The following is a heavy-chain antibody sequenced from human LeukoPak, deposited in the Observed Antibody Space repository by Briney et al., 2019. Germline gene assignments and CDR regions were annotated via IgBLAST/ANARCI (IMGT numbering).Heavy chain of an antibody. D-gene: IGHD7-27*01. V-gene: IGHV3-48*04. CDR2: ISSSSSTI. Sequence: GGSLRLSCAASGFTFSSYSMNWVRQAPGKGLEWVSYISSSSSTIYYADPVKGRFTISRDNAKNSLYLQMNSLRAEDTAVYYCARGGGTKGSLGTFDIWGQGTMVTVSS. J-gene: IGHJ3*02. CDR3: ARGGGTKGSLGTFDI. CDR1: GFTFSSYS.